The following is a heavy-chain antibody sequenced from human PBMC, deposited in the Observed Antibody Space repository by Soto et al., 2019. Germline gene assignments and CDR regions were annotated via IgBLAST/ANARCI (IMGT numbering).Heavy chain of an antibody. V-gene: IGHV4-31*03. Sequence: QVQLQESGPGLVKPSQTLSLTCTVSAGSISSGGYYWSWIRQHPGKGLEWIGYLYYSGSTYYNPSLTSRVTISVDTSKNQFSLKLSSVTAADTAVYYCARVFTMVRPNWFDPWGQGTLVTVSS. CDR2: LYYSGST. J-gene: IGHJ5*02. D-gene: IGHD3-10*01. CDR1: AGSISSGGYY. CDR3: ARVFTMVRPNWFDP.